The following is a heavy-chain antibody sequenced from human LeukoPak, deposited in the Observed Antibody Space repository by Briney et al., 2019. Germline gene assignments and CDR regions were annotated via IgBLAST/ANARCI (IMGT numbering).Heavy chain of an antibody. V-gene: IGHV1-2*02. CDR1: GYAFTGYY. CDR3: ARARPGSPYPFDP. D-gene: IGHD6-6*01. J-gene: IGHJ5*02. Sequence: GASVKVSCKASGYAFTGYYMHWVRQAPGQGLEWMGWINPNSGGTNYAQKFQGRVTMTRDTSISTAYMELSRLRSDDTAVYYCARARPGSPYPFDPWGQGTLVTVSS. CDR2: INPNSGGT.